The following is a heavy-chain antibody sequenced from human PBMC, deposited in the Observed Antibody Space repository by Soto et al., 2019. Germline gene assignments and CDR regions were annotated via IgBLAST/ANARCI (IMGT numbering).Heavy chain of an antibody. CDR2: IWYDGSNK. CDR1: VFTFSSYG. D-gene: IGHD3-22*01. Sequence: GGSLRLSCASPVFTFSSYGMHCVRHSPGKWLEWVAVIWYDGSNKYYADSVKGRFTISRDNSKNTLYLQMNSLRAEDTAVYYCAREVTMIVVGKQSGFEPWGQGTLVIVSS. V-gene: IGHV3-33*01. CDR3: AREVTMIVVGKQSGFEP. J-gene: IGHJ5*02.